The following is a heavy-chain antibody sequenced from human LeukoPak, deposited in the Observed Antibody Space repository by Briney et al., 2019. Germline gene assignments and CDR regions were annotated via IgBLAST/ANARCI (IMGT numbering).Heavy chain of an antibody. CDR3: ARDLTSGYSSGWCVY. V-gene: IGHV1-2*02. Sequence: VASVKVSCKASGYTFTGYYMHWVRQAPGQGLEWMGWINPNSGGTNYAQKFQGRVTMTRDTSISTAYMELSRLRSDDTAVYYCARDLTSGYSSGWCVYWGQGTLVTVSS. D-gene: IGHD6-19*01. J-gene: IGHJ4*02. CDR2: INPNSGGT. CDR1: GYTFTGYY.